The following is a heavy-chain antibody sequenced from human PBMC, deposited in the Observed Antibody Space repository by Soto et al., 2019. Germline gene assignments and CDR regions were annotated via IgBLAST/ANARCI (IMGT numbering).Heavy chain of an antibody. V-gene: IGHV1-18*01. CDR3: ARDAAVGLFDY. D-gene: IGHD4-17*01. J-gene: IGHJ4*02. Sequence: QVQLVQSGAEVKKPGASVKVSCKASGYTFTSYGISWVRQAPGQGLEWMGWISAYNGNTNYAQKLQGRVTMTTDTPTSTAYMELRSQSSDDTAEYYCARDAAVGLFDYWGQGTLVTVSS. CDR1: GYTFTSYG. CDR2: ISAYNGNT.